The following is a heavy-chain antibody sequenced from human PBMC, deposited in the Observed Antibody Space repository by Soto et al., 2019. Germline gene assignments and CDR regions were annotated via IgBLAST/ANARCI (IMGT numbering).Heavy chain of an antibody. CDR1: GGTFSTYS. V-gene: IGHV1-69*02. D-gene: IGHD2-15*01. CDR3: TIGRWSGEGFDI. Sequence: QVQLVQSGAEVNKPGSSVKVSCKDSGGTFSTYSMFWVRQAPGQGLEWMGRIIPMLGIRNYAQRFQDRVTITADKSTATAHMALSSLRSEDTALYYSTIGRWSGEGFDIWGQGTMVTVSS. J-gene: IGHJ3*02. CDR2: IIPMLGIR.